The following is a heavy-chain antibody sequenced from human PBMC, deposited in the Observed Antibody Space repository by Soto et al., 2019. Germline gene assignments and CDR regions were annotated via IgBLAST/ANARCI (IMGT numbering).Heavy chain of an antibody. CDR2: INPDNGNT. Sequence: GASVKVSCKTSGGTFNNYTMNWVRQAPGQRLEWMGWINPDNGNTKSSQKFQDRVIITRDTSASTAYMDLSSLRSEDTAVYYCARGIATGQLDPWGQGTLVTVSS. D-gene: IGHD2-15*01. J-gene: IGHJ5*02. CDR1: GGTFNNYT. CDR3: ARGIATGQLDP. V-gene: IGHV1-3*01.